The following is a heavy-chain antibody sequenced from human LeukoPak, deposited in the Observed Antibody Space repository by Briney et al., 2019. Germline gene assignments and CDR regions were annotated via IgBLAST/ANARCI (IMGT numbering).Heavy chain of an antibody. CDR2: ISGSGGST. D-gene: IGHD3-22*01. CDR1: GFTFSSYA. V-gene: IGHV3-23*01. J-gene: IGHJ4*02. Sequence: GGSLRLSCAASGFTFSSYAMSWVRQAPGKGLEWASAISGSGGSTYYADSVKGRFTISRDNSKNTLYLQMNSLRAEDTAVYYCAKALYYYDSSGYFNDYWGQGTLVTVSS. CDR3: AKALYYYDSSGYFNDY.